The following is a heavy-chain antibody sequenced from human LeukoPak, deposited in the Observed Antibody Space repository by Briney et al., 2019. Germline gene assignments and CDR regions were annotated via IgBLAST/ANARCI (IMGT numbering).Heavy chain of an antibody. CDR1: GGSISSGNYY. Sequence: PSQTLSLTCTVSGGSISSGNYYWSWIRQPAGQGLEWIGRIWADGAPTYRPSLKSRVSISVDTSKNQFSLKLSSVTAADTAVYYCAREIGHMASFDYWGQGTLVTVSS. V-gene: IGHV4-61*02. D-gene: IGHD2-21*01. CDR3: AREIGHMASFDY. J-gene: IGHJ4*02. CDR2: IWADGAP.